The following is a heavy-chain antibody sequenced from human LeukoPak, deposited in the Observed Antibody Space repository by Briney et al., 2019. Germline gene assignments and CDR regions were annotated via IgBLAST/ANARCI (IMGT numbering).Heavy chain of an antibody. D-gene: IGHD3-3*01. CDR2: INPNSGDT. J-gene: IGHJ4*02. CDR1: RYTFTAYY. V-gene: IGHV1-2*02. CDR3: ARGSGYYSFDC. Sequence: ASVKVSCKASRYTFTAYYMHWVRQAPRQGRAWVGWINPNSGDTNYAQNFQGRVTMTRDTSISTAYMELSRLRSDDTAMYYCARGSGYYSFDCWGQGTLVTVSS.